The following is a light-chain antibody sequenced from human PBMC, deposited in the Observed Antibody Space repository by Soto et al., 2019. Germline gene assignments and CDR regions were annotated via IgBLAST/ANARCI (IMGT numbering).Light chain of an antibody. CDR3: HQRTKWPRT. CDR2: DAS. CDR1: QSVRSY. Sequence: EIVLTQSPATLSLSPGERATLSCRASQSVRSYLAWYQQRPGQAPRLLIYDASKRATGVPGRFSGSGSGTDFTLTITSLEPEDFAVYYCHQRTKWPRTFGQGTKVDI. J-gene: IGKJ1*01. V-gene: IGKV3-11*01.